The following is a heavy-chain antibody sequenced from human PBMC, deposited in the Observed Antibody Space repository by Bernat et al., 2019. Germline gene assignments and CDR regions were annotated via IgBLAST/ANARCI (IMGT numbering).Heavy chain of an antibody. J-gene: IGHJ5*02. V-gene: IGHV1-18*01. D-gene: IGHD3-10*01. CDR3: ARDTSIAVYYYVSGSYYTGWFDP. CDR2: ISAYNGNT. CDR1: GYTFTSYG. Sequence: QVKRGESGGEVKKPGASVKVSCKDSGYTFTSYGISWVRQAPGQGLEWMGWISAYNGNTNYAQKLQGRVTMTTDTSTSTAYMELRSLRADDTDVYYCARDTSIAVYYYVSGSYYTGWFDPWGQGTLVTVSS.